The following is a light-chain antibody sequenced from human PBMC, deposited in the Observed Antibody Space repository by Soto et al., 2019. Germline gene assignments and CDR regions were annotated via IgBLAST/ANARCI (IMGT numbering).Light chain of an antibody. CDR1: RSVSSSY. CDR2: GAS. Sequence: EIVLTQSPRTLSLSPGERATLSCRASRSVSSSYLAWYQQRPGQAPRLLISGASSRATGIPDRFGGSGSGTEFTLTISKLEPEDFAMYYCQQYGSSPLTFGGGTKVEIK. V-gene: IGKV3-20*01. CDR3: QQYGSSPLT. J-gene: IGKJ4*01.